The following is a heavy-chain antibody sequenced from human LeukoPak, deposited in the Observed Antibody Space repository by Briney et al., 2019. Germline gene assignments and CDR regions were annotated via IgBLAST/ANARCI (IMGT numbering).Heavy chain of an antibody. CDR1: GYTFITYY. CDR3: ARSYGYGMDV. CDR2: ISPSGGST. V-gene: IGHV1-46*01. Sequence: ASVKVSCKASGYTFITYYIHWVRQAPGQGLEWMGIISPSGGSTTYAQRFQGRVTMTGDTSTSTVYMELSSLRSEDTAVYYCARSYGYGMDVWGQGTTVTVSS. D-gene: IGHD4-17*01. J-gene: IGHJ6*02.